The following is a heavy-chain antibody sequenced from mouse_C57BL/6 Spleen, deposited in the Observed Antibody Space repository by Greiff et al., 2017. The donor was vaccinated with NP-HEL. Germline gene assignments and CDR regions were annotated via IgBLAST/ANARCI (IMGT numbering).Heavy chain of an antibody. CDR2: IYPGDGDT. V-gene: IGHV1-80*01. D-gene: IGHD1-1*01. CDR3: ARSDYDGSSSYYFDY. CDR1: GYAFSSYW. J-gene: IGHJ2*01. Sequence: VKLQESGAELVKPGASVKISCKASGYAFSSYWMNWVKQRPGKGLEWIGQIYPGDGDTNYNGKFKGKATLTADKSSSTAYMQLSSLTSEDSAVYFCARSDYDGSSSYYFDYWGQGTTLTVSS.